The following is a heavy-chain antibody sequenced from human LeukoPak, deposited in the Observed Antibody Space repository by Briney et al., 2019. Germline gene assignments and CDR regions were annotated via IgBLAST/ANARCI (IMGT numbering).Heavy chain of an antibody. V-gene: IGHV4-4*02. J-gene: IGHJ6*02. D-gene: IGHD3-10*01. CDR1: GGSFSSSNW. Sequence: PSGTLSLTCAVSGGSFSSSNWWTWVRQPPGKGLEWIGDIFHSGSTNYNASLKSRLTISIDKSKNQFSLKLSSVTAAETAVCYCVRLELLWSGGLSTGRAWGMDVWGQGTTVTVSS. CDR3: VRLELLWSGGLSTGRAWGMDV. CDR2: IFHSGST.